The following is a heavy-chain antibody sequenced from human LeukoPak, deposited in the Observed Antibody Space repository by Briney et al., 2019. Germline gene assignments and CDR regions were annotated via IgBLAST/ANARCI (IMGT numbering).Heavy chain of an antibody. Sequence: SLRLSCAASGFTFDDYAMHWVRQAPGKGLEWVSGISWNSGSIGYADSAKGRFTISRDNAKNSLYLQMNSLRAEDTALYYCAKGGTVTTEIDYWGQGTLVTVSS. J-gene: IGHJ4*02. D-gene: IGHD4-11*01. CDR3: AKGGTVTTEIDY. CDR2: ISWNSGSI. V-gene: IGHV3-9*01. CDR1: GFTFDDYA.